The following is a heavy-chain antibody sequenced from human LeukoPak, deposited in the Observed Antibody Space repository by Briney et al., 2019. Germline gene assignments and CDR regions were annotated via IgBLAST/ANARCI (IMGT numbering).Heavy chain of an antibody. D-gene: IGHD4-11*01. Sequence: PSETLSLTCTVSGGSISSGDYYWSWIRQPPGKGPEWIGYVYYSGSTYYNPSLKSRVTISVDTSKNQFSLKLSSVTAADTAVYYCARVGYSNYDYYYYYMDVWGKGTTVTVSS. V-gene: IGHV4-30-4*08. J-gene: IGHJ6*03. CDR1: GGSISSGDYY. CDR2: VYYSGST. CDR3: ARVGYSNYDYYYYYMDV.